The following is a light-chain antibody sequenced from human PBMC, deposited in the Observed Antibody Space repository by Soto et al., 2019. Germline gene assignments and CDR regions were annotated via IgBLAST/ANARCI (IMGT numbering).Light chain of an antibody. CDR1: QSISSY. CDR2: AAS. CDR3: QQYNSYWT. J-gene: IGKJ1*01. Sequence: PSSLSASVGDRVTITCRASQSISSYLNWYQQKPGKAPKLLIYAASSLQSGVPSRFSGSGSGTEFTLTISSLQPDDFATYYCQQYNSYWTFGQGTKVDIK. V-gene: IGKV1-39*01.